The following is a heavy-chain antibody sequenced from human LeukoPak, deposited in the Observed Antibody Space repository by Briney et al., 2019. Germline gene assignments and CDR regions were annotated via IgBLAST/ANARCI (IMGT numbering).Heavy chain of an antibody. J-gene: IGHJ4*02. V-gene: IGHV3-33*01. CDR2: IWYDGSNK. Sequence: GGSLRLSCAAPGFTFTSYGMHWVRQAPGKGLEWVAVIWYDGSNKYYADSVKGRFTISRDNSKNTLYLQMNSLRAEDTAVYYCAREPSFYGDYFGFDYWGQGTLVTVSS. CDR3: AREPSFYGDYFGFDY. CDR1: GFTFTSYG. D-gene: IGHD4-17*01.